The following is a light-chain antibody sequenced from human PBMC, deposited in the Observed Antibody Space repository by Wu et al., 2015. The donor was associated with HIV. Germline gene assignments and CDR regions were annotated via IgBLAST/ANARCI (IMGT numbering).Light chain of an antibody. CDR3: QQYDNSPPVYS. CDR1: QSVSSNY. J-gene: IGKJ2*03. Sequence: EIVLTQSPGTLSLSPGERATLSCRASQSVSSNYLAWYQQKPGQAPRLLIYGASSRATGIPDRFSGSGSGTDFTLTISRLEPEDFAVYYCQQYDNSPPVYSFGQGTKLEI. V-gene: IGKV3-20*01. CDR2: GAS.